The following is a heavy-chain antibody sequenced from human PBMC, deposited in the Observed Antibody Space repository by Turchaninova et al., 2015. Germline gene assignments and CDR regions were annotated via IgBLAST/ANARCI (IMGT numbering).Heavy chain of an antibody. CDR2: ISYDERNK. J-gene: IGHJ6*02. V-gene: IGHV3-30*18. Sequence: QGHLVESGGGVVQPGRSLRVSCAASGFTFSQYGIHWVRQAPGKGLDGVAVISYDERNKHYADSVKGRFTLSRDNSKNMLYLQMNSLRVEDTAVYYCAKDRGGSGAMDVWGRGTTVTVSS. CDR3: AKDRGGSGAMDV. D-gene: IGHD3-10*01. CDR1: GFTFSQYG.